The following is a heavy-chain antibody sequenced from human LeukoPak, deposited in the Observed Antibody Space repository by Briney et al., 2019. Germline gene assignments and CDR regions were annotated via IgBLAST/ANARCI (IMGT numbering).Heavy chain of an antibody. CDR1: GCTFSSYA. CDR2: ISYDGSNK. CDR3: ARVSRGYSSSWWSIDYYYYYGMDV. V-gene: IGHV3-30*04. J-gene: IGHJ6*02. Sequence: GRSLRLSCAASGCTFSSYAMHWVRQAPGKGLEWVAVISYDGSNKYYADSVKGRFTISRDNSKNTLYLQMNSLRAEDTAVYYCARVSRGYSSSWWSIDYYYYYGMDVWGQGTTVTVSS. D-gene: IGHD6-13*01.